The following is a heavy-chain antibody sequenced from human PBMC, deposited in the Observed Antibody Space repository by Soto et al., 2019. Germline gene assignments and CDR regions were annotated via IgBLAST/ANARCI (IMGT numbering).Heavy chain of an antibody. D-gene: IGHD3-16*01. CDR1: GFTFSSYA. J-gene: IGHJ4*02. CDR2: ISGSGGST. Sequence: EVQLLESGGGLVQPGGSLRLSCAASGFTFSSYAMSWLRQAPAKGLEWVSAISGSGGSTYYADSVKGRFTISRDNSKNTLYLQMNSLRAEDTAVYYCAKRSVGAYYFDYWGQGTLVTVSS. CDR3: AKRSVGAYYFDY. V-gene: IGHV3-23*01.